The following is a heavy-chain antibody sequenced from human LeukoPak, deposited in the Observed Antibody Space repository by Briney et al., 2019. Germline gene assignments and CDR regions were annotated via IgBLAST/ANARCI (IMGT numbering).Heavy chain of an antibody. Sequence: SETLSLTCTVSGGSISSYHWSWIRQPPGKRLEWIGYIYDSGSTNYNPSLKSRVTMSADTSKNQFSLKLSSVTAADTAVYYCARHGTWVFDPWGQGTLVTVSS. V-gene: IGHV4-59*08. CDR1: GGSISSYH. D-gene: IGHD6-13*01. CDR2: IYDSGST. CDR3: ARHGTWVFDP. J-gene: IGHJ5*02.